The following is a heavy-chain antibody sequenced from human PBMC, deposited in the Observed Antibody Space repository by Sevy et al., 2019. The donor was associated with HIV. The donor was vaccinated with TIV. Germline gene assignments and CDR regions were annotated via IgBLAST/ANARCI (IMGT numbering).Heavy chain of an antibody. CDR1: GASISSGLYY. J-gene: IGHJ4*02. V-gene: IGHV4-31*03. Sequence: SETLSLTCTVSGASISSGLYYWTWIRQHPGKGLEWIGYSYHSGSTFYNPSLKSRVTISADKSKNQFSLKLSSVTAADTAVYFCARDLEGGEFDYWGQGTLVTVSS. CDR2: SYHSGST. D-gene: IGHD2-21*01. CDR3: ARDLEGGEFDY.